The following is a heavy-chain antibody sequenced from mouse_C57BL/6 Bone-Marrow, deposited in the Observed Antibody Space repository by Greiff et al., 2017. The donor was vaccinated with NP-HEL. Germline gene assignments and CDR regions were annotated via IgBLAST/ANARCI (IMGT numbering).Heavy chain of an antibody. CDR3: ARKGGYYGFAY. D-gene: IGHD2-3*01. J-gene: IGHJ3*01. CDR2: INPSSGYT. CDR1: GYTFTSYT. Sequence: VQGVESGAELARPGASVKMSCKASGYTFTSYTMHWVKQRPGQGLEWIGYINPSSGYTKYNQKFKDKATLTADKSSSTAYMQLSSLTSEDSAVYYCARKGGYYGFAYWGQGTLVTVSA. V-gene: IGHV1-4*01.